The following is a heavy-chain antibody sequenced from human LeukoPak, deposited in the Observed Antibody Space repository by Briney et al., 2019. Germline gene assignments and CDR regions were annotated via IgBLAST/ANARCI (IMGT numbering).Heavy chain of an antibody. CDR3: TRLIGLIAY. V-gene: IGHV3-73*01. CDR1: GFTFSGSA. CDR2: IRSKANSYAT. J-gene: IGHJ4*02. Sequence: GGSLRLSCAASGFTFSGSAMHWVRQASGKGLEWVGRIRSKANSYATAYAASVKGRFTISRDDSKNTAYLQMNSLKTEDTAVYYCTRLIGLIAYWGQGTLVTVSP. D-gene: IGHD2/OR15-2a*01.